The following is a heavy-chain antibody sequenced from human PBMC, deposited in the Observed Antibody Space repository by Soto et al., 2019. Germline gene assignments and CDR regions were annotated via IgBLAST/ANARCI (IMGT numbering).Heavy chain of an antibody. Sequence: GGSLRLSCAASGSTFSRYVMSWVRQAPGKGLVWVSGISGDGSTTSYVDSVKGRFTISRDNAKNMLYLQVNSLRADDTAVYYCAGSPGLSRISGTTLGAWGQGTLVTVSS. CDR3: AGSPGLSRISGTTLGA. CDR2: ISGDGSTT. CDR1: GSTFSRYV. J-gene: IGHJ5*01. V-gene: IGHV3-74*01. D-gene: IGHD1-7*01.